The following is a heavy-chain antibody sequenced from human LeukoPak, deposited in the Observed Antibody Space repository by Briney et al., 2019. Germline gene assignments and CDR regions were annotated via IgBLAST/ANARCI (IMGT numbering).Heavy chain of an antibody. CDR2: ISSSSSYI. V-gene: IGHV3-21*01. CDR1: GFTFSSYS. J-gene: IGHJ4*02. Sequence: PGGSLRLSCAASGFTFSSYSMNWVRQAPGKGLEWVSSISSSSSYIYYADSVKGRFTISRDNAKNSLYLQMNSLRAEDTAVYYCARDTEDSSGFQGDLWGQGTLVTVSS. D-gene: IGHD3-22*01. CDR3: ARDTEDSSGFQGDL.